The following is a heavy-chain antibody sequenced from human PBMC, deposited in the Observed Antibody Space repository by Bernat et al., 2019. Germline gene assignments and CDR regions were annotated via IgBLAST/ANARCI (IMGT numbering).Heavy chain of an antibody. CDR2: IYTSGST. J-gene: IGHJ4*02. CDR3: AREYTVTTLDPETQNN. CDR1: GGSISSGSYY. Sequence: QVQLQESGPGLVKPSQTLSLTCTVSGGSISSGSYYWSWIRQPAGKGLEWIGRIYTSGSTNYNPSLKSRVTISVDTSKNQFSLKLSSVTAADTAVYYCAREYTVTTLDPETQNNWGQGTLVTVSS. D-gene: IGHD4-17*01. V-gene: IGHV4-61*02.